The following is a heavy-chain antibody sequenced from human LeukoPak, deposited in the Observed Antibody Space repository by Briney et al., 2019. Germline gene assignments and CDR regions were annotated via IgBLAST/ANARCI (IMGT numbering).Heavy chain of an antibody. V-gene: IGHV1-3*01. CDR1: GYTFTSYA. J-gene: IGHJ4*02. CDR3: ASWSDSSGYWYYFDY. Sequence: ASVKVSCKASGYTFTSYAMHWVRQAPGQRLEWMGWINAGNGNTKYSQKFHGRVTITRDTSASTAYMELSSLRSEDTAVYYCASWSDSSGYWYYFDYWGQGTLVTVSS. D-gene: IGHD3-22*01. CDR2: INAGNGNT.